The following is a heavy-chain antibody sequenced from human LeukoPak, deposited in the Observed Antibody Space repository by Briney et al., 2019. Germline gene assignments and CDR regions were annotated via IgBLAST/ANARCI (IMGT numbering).Heavy chain of an antibody. V-gene: IGHV1-24*01. D-gene: IGHD3-3*01. CDR1: GHILNEVS. CDR2: FNPEDGEI. Sequence: GASVKVSCKVSGHILNEVSIHWVRQAPGKGLEWMGGFNPEDGEIIYAQTFQGRLTMTEDTSTDTAYMDLSRLNSEDTAVYYCASPRYEYYFDYWGQGSLVTVSA. J-gene: IGHJ4*02. CDR3: ASPRYEYYFDY.